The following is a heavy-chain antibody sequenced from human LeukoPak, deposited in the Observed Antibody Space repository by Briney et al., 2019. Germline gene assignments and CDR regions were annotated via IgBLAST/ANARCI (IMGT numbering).Heavy chain of an antibody. J-gene: IGHJ4*02. D-gene: IGHD3-3*01. V-gene: IGHV3-23*01. Sequence: AGVSLRLSCAASGFTLSSYAMSWVRQAPGKGLEWVSAISGSGGSTYYADSVKGRFTISRDNSKNTLYLQMSSLRAEDTAVYYCAKDYDFWSGYPYYFDYWGQGTLVTVSS. CDR1: GFTLSSYA. CDR2: ISGSGGST. CDR3: AKDYDFWSGYPYYFDY.